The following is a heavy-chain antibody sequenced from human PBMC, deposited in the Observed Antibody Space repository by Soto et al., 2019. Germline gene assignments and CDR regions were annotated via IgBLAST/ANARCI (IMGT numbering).Heavy chain of an antibody. CDR3: TTGSVEGV. CDR1: GGSFSGYY. Sequence: SETLSLTCAVYGGSFSGYYWSWIRQPPGKGLEWIGEINHSGSTNYNPSLKSRVTISVDTSKNQFSLKLSSVTAEDTAVYYCTTGSVEGVWVQGTTVTVSS. V-gene: IGHV4-34*01. D-gene: IGHD2-15*01. J-gene: IGHJ6*02. CDR2: INHSGST.